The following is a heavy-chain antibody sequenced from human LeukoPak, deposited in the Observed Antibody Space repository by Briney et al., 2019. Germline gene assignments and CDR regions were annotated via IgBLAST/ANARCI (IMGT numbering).Heavy chain of an antibody. CDR2: ISGSGGST. Sequence: GGSLRLSCAASGFTFSSYAMSWVRQAPGKGLEWVSAISGSGGSTYYADSVKGRFTISRDNSKNTLYLQMDSLRVEDTAVYYCARDHSPSSGWEDAFDIWGQGTMVTVSS. D-gene: IGHD6-19*01. J-gene: IGHJ3*02. V-gene: IGHV3-23*01. CDR1: GFTFSSYA. CDR3: ARDHSPSSGWEDAFDI.